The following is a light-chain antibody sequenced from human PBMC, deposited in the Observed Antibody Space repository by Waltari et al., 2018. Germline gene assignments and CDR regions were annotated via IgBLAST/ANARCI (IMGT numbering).Light chain of an antibody. CDR1: QSISRF. CDR2: AAS. V-gene: IGKV3-20*01. Sequence: EIVLTQSPGTLSLSPGGRATLSCRASQSISRFLAWYQQKPGRAPRLLIYAASTRATGIPDRFSGSGSGTDFSLTISRLEPEDFAVYYCQHYVMLPVTFGQGTRVEVK. CDR3: QHYVMLPVT. J-gene: IGKJ1*01.